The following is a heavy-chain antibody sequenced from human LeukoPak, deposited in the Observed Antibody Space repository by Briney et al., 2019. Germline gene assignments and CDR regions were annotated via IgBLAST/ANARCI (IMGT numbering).Heavy chain of an antibody. CDR1: GFNFSTYW. V-gene: IGHV3-7*02. J-gene: IGHJ4*02. D-gene: IGHD1-20*01. CDR3: ARTHGTLTGTGFDY. Sequence: QSGGSLRLSCAASGFNFSTYWMSWVRQAPGRGLEWVANINVDGSIKYYVDSVKGRFTTSRDNAKNSLFLQMNSLRAEDTAVYYCARTHGTLTGTGFDYWGQGTLVTVSS. CDR2: INVDGSIK.